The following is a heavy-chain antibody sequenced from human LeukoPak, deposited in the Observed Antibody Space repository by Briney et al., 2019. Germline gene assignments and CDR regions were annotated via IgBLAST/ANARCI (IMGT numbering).Heavy chain of an antibody. CDR3: ARDRTYDFWSGYYTGENWFDS. J-gene: IGHJ5*01. CDR1: GYTFTSYD. D-gene: IGHD3-3*01. V-gene: IGHV1-8*01. CDR2: MNPNSGNT. Sequence: ASVKVSCKASGYTFTSYDINWVRQATGQGLEWMGWMNPNSGNTGYAQKFQGRVTMTRNTSISTAYMELSSLRSEDTAVYYCARDRTYDFWSGYYTGENWFDSWGQGTLVTVSS.